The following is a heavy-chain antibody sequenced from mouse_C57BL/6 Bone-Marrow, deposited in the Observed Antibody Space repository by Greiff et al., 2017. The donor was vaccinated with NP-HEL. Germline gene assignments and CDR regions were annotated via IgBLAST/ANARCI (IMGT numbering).Heavy chain of an antibody. J-gene: IGHJ4*01. CDR2: INPNNGGT. D-gene: IGHD1-1*01. CDR3: ASDYCYGSSSHAMDY. Sequence: EVQLQQSGPELVKPGASVKISCKASGYTFTDYYMNWVKQSHGKSLEWIGDINPNNGGTSYNQKFKGKVTLTVDTSSSTTYMELRSLTSEDSAVYYCASDYCYGSSSHAMDYWGQGTSVTVSS. CDR1: GYTFTDYY. V-gene: IGHV1-26*01.